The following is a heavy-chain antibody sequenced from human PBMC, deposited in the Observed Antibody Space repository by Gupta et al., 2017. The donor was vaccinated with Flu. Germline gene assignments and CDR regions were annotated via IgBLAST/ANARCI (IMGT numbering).Heavy chain of an antibody. Sequence: QVQLQESGPGLAKPSQTMSLTCTVSGGSISRVGYYWSWIRQHPGKGLEWIGYIYYSGSTYYNPSLKSRVTISVDTSKNQFSLKLSSVTAADTAVYYCARGIPNSSGYYDYWGQGTLVTVSS. CDR2: IYYSGST. CDR1: GGSISRVGYY. CDR3: ARGIPNSSGYYDY. D-gene: IGHD3-22*01. J-gene: IGHJ4*02. V-gene: IGHV4-31*03.